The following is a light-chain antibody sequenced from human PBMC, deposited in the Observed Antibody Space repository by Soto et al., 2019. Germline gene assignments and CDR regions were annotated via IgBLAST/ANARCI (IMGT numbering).Light chain of an antibody. Sequence: DIQMTQSPSTLSASVGDRVTITCRASQTINSKLAWYQKKPGQAPKLLIFDGYNLESGVPSRFSGSGSGTEFTISIGSLQPDDFATYYCQQDETYFRYTFGRGTKLDIK. J-gene: IGKJ2*01. CDR1: QTINSK. CDR3: QQDETYFRYT. CDR2: DGY. V-gene: IGKV1-5*01.